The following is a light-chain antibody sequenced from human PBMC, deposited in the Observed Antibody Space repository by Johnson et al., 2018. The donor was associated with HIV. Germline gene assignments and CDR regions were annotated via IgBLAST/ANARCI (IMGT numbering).Light chain of an antibody. CDR1: SSNIENYF. CDR2: EDN. J-gene: IGLJ1*01. CDR3: GTWDRSLSALYV. Sequence: QSVLTQPPSLSAAPGQRVSISCSGNSSNIENYFVSWYQQLPGAAPRLLIYEDNKRPSGIPDRFSGSKSGTSATLGITGLQTGDEAVYYCGTWDRSLSALYVFGTGTKVTVL. V-gene: IGLV1-51*02.